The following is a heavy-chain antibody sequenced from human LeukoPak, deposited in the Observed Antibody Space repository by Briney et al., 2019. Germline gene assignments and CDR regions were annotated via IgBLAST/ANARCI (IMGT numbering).Heavy chain of an antibody. CDR2: ISGSGGST. CDR1: GFTFSSYA. CDR3: AKDLGEGYDSSGYYPQDFDY. D-gene: IGHD3-22*01. V-gene: IGHV3-23*01. Sequence: QPGGSLRLSCAASGFTFSSYAMSWVRQAPGKGLEWVSAISGSGGSTYYADSVKGRFTISRDNSKNTPYLQMNSLRAEDTAVYYCAKDLGEGYDSSGYYPQDFDYWGQGTLVTVSS. J-gene: IGHJ4*02.